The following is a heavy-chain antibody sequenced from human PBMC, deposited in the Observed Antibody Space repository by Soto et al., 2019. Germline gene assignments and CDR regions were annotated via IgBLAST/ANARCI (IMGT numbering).Heavy chain of an antibody. J-gene: IGHJ6*02. V-gene: IGHV3-21*01. CDR1: GFTFSSSS. CDR3: ARDGAVAGTTYYCYGMDV. D-gene: IGHD6-19*01. Sequence: EVQLVESGGGLVKPGGSLRLSCAASGFTFSSSSMNWVRQAPGKGLEWVSSISSSSSYIYYADSVKGRFTISRDNAKNSLYLQMNSLRAEDTAVYYCARDGAVAGTTYYCYGMDVWGQGTTVTVSS. CDR2: ISSSSSYI.